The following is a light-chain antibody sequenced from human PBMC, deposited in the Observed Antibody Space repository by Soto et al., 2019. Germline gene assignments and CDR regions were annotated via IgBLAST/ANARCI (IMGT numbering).Light chain of an antibody. Sequence: EILMTQSPATLSVSPGERATLSCRASQIVSSNLAWHQQRPGQAPRLLIYGASTRATGVPARFSGGGSGTEFTLTITSLQSEDFAVYWCQQYNNWPLTFGPGTRLEIK. CDR3: QQYNNWPLT. CDR1: QIVSSN. CDR2: GAS. V-gene: IGKV3D-15*01. J-gene: IGKJ5*01.